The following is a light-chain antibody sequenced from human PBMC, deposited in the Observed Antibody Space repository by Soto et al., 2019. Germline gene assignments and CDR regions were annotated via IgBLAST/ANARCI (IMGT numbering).Light chain of an antibody. Sequence: GDRVTITFRASQTISTWMAWYQQKTGKAPKLLVYDASTLQSGVASRFSGSGSGTEFTLIISGLQPDDSATYYCQQYTKTNNPWMFGQGTKVDIK. V-gene: IGKV1-5*01. CDR2: DAS. CDR1: QTISTW. CDR3: QQYTKTNNPWM. J-gene: IGKJ1*01.